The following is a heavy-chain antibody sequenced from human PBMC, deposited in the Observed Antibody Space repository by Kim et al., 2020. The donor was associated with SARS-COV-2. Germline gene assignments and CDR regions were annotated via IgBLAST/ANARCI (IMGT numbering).Heavy chain of an antibody. J-gene: IGHJ4*02. CDR2: INHSGST. CDR3: ARSPTVTTPILDY. CDR1: GGSFSGYY. Sequence: SETLSLTCAVYGGSFSGYYWSWIRQPPGKGLEWIGEINHSGSTNYNPSLKSRVTISVDTSKNQFSLKLSSVTAADTAVYYCARSPTVTTPILDYWGQGTLVTVSS. D-gene: IGHD4-17*01. V-gene: IGHV4-34*01.